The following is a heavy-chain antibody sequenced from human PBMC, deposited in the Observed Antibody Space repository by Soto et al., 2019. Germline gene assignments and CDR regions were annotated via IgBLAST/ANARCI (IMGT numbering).Heavy chain of an antibody. CDR2: IYYSGST. D-gene: IGHD2-21*01. CDR3: ARRARDVVVIAPESFDI. CDR1: GGSISSSSYY. V-gene: IGHV4-39*01. J-gene: IGHJ3*02. Sequence: SPTLSLTCTVSGGSISSSSYYWGWIRQPPGKGLEWIGSIYYSGSTYYNPSLKSRVTISVDTSKNQFSLKLSSVTAADTAVYYCARRARDVVVIAPESFDIWGQGTMVTVSS.